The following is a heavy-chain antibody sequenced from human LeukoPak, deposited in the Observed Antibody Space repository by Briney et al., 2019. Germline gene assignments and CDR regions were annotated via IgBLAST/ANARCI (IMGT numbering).Heavy chain of an antibody. CDR2: INHSGST. CDR3: ARDGGSGWYGEFDY. Sequence: SETLSLTCAVYGGSFSGYYWSWIRQPPGKGLEWIGEINHSGSTNYNPSLKSRVTISVDTSTNQFSLKLSSVTAADTAVYYCARDGGSGWYGEFDYWGQGTLVTVSS. CDR1: GGSFSGYY. D-gene: IGHD6-19*01. J-gene: IGHJ4*02. V-gene: IGHV4-34*01.